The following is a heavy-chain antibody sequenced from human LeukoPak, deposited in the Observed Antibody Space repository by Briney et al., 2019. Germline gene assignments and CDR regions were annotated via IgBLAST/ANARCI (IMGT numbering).Heavy chain of an antibody. CDR3: GRGISTIFGVIHYFDY. Sequence: GSLRLSCAASGFTFSNYAMSWIRQPPGKGLEWIGEINHSGSTNYNPSLKSRVTISVDTSKNQFSLKLSSVTAADTAVYYCGRGISTIFGVIHYFDYWGQGTLVTVSS. J-gene: IGHJ4*02. D-gene: IGHD3-3*01. CDR2: INHSGST. CDR1: GFTFSNYA. V-gene: IGHV4-34*01.